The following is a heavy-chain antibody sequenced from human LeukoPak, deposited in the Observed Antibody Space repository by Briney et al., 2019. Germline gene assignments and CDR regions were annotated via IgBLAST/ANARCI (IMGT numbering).Heavy chain of an antibody. CDR1: GGSLSSYY. Sequence: SETLSLTCTVSGGSLSSYYWSWIRQPPRKGLEWIGYIYYSGSTNYNPSLKSRVTISVDTSKNQFSLKLSSVTAADTAVYYCAREAGGQQLVYAFDIWGQGTMVTVSS. CDR3: AREAGGQQLVYAFDI. J-gene: IGHJ3*02. V-gene: IGHV4-59*01. D-gene: IGHD6-13*01. CDR2: IYYSGST.